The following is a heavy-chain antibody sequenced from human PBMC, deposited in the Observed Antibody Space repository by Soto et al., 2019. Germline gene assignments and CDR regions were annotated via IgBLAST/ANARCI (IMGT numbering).Heavy chain of an antibody. CDR1: GFTFSSYG. D-gene: IGHD3-22*01. V-gene: IGHV3-33*01. J-gene: IGHJ4*02. CDR2: IWYDGSNK. CDR3: ARDRGGYYFIDY. Sequence: QVQLVESGGGVVQPGRSLRLSCAASGFTFSSYGMHWVRQAPGKGLEWVAVIWYDGSNKYYADSVKGRFTISRDNSKNTLYVQMNSLRAEDTAVYYCARDRGGYYFIDYWGQGTLVTVSS.